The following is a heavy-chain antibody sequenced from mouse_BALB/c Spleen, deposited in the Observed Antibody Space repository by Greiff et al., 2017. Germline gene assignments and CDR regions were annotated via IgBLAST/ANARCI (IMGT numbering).Heavy chain of an antibody. CDR2: ISSGGSYT. D-gene: IGHD1-2*01. Sequence: EVQGVESGGGLVKPGGSLKLSCAASGFTFSSYAMSWVRQSPEKRLAWVAEISSGGSYTYYPDTVTGRFTISRDNAKNTLYLEMSSLRSEDTAMYYCARGGITTATFDDWGQGTTLTVAS. CDR1: GFTFSSYA. J-gene: IGHJ2*01. CDR3: ARGGITTATFDD. V-gene: IGHV5-9-4*01.